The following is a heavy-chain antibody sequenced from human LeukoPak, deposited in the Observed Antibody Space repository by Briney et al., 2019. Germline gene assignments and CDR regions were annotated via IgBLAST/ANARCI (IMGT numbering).Heavy chain of an antibody. Sequence: PGESLILSCATSGFIFNNYAMTWVRQAPGKGLEWVSTISGRGDSTYYADSVRGRFTISRDNSQNSPYLQMNSLRAEDTAVYYCAKGPRPDISVAHTLERWGQGTLVTVSS. CDR2: ISGRGDST. D-gene: IGHD6-19*01. V-gene: IGHV3-23*01. CDR1: GFIFNNYA. J-gene: IGHJ4*02. CDR3: AKGPRPDISVAHTLER.